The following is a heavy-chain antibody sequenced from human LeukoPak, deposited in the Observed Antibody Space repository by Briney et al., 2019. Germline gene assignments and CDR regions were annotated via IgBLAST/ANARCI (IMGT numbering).Heavy chain of an antibody. D-gene: IGHD5-12*01. J-gene: IGHJ4*02. CDR2: IFHSGST. CDR1: GYSISSGYY. Sequence: PSETLSLTCTVSGYSISSGYYWGWIRQPPGKGLEWIGTIFHSGSTYYNPSLKSRVTISADTSKNQFSLMLSSVTAADTAVYYCTRDSSGYDWFYDYWGQGTLVTVSS. CDR3: TRDSSGYDWFYDY. V-gene: IGHV4-38-2*02.